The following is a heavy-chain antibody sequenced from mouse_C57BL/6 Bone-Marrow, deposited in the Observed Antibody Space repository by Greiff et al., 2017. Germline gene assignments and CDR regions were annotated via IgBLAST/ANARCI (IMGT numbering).Heavy chain of an antibody. D-gene: IGHD1-1*01. J-gene: IGHJ3*01. CDR3: SEDSAVDYCATFDYGSAFAY. CDR2: GQGLEWIG. CDR1: YTFSRRVH. V-gene: IGHV1-87*01. Sequence: VQLQQSGPELARPWASVKISCKAFYTFSRRVHFAIRDTNYWMPWVTQRPGQGLEWIGAIYPGNGGTSYNQKFKGKATLTAAKSSSTAYMQLSSLTSEDSAVDYCATFDYGSAFAYWGQGTLVTVSA.